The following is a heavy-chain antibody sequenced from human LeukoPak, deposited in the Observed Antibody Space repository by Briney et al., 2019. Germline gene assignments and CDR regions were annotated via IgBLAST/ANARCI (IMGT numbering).Heavy chain of an antibody. CDR1: GGSISSSSYY. CDR3: ARTNNPDFSDD. Sequence: PSETLSLTCTVSGGSISSSSYYWGWIRQPPGKGLEWIGTIYYSGSTYYNPSLKSRVTISVDTSKNQFSLKLNSVTAADTAVYYCARTNNPDFSDDWGQGTLVTVSS. V-gene: IGHV4-39*07. CDR2: IYYSGST. J-gene: IGHJ4*02.